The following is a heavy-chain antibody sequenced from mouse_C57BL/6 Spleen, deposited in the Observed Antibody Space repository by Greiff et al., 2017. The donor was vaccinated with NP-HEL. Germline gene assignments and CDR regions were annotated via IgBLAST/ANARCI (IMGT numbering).Heavy chain of an antibody. J-gene: IGHJ2*01. Sequence: DVQLVESGPGLVKPSQSLSLTCSVTGYSITSCYYWNWIRQFPGNKLEWMGYISYDGSNNYNPSLKNRISITRDTSKNQFFLKLNSVTTEDTATYYCARDGPRDYFDYWGQGTTLTVSS. V-gene: IGHV3-6*01. D-gene: IGHD2-10*02. CDR1: GYSITSCYY. CDR2: ISYDGSN. CDR3: ARDGPRDYFDY.